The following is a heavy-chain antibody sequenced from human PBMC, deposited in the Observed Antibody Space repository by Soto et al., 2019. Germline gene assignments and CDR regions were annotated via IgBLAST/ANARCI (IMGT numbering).Heavy chain of an antibody. CDR3: NTCSRGNCYGPVDA. D-gene: IGHD2-15*01. Sequence: ESGGGLVKPGGSLRLSCAASGFTFANAWMSWVRQAPGKGLEWVGRVKSNSDGGTTDYAAPVKGRFTISRDDSKNTLYLQMNSLEIEDTAIYYCNTCSRGNCYGPVDAWGKGAAVTVSS. V-gene: IGHV3-15*01. CDR1: GFTFANAW. CDR2: VKSNSDGGTT. J-gene: IGHJ6*04.